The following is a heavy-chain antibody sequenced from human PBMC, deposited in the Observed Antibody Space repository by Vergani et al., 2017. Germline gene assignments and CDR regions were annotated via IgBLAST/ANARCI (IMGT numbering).Heavy chain of an antibody. Sequence: QVQLVESGGGVVQPGRSLRLSCAASGFTFSSYGMHWVRQAPGKGLEWVAVISDDGSKTYYADFVKGRFTISRDKSKNTLYLQRNSLGAEDTAVYYCAKKFGGWGSDYWGQGTLVTVSS. V-gene: IGHV3-30*18. D-gene: IGHD6-19*01. CDR2: ISDDGSKT. J-gene: IGHJ4*02. CDR1: GFTFSSYG. CDR3: AKKFGGWGSDY.